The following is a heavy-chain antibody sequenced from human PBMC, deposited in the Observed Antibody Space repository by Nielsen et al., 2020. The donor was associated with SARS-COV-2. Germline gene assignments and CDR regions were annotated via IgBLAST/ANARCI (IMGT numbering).Heavy chain of an antibody. D-gene: IGHD2-8*01. CDR3: ARAQYCTNGVCSGAFDY. V-gene: IGHV4-31*02. CDR2: IYYSGST. J-gene: IGHJ4*02. Sequence: WIRQPPGKGLEWIGYIYYSGSTYYNPSLKSRVTISVDTSKNQFSLKLSSVTAADTAVYYCARAQYCTNGVCSGAFDYWGQGTLVTVSS.